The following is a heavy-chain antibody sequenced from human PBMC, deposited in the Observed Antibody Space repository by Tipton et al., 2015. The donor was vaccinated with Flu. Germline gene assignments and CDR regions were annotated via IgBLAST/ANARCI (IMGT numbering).Heavy chain of an antibody. CDR3: ARVRSSSWAGAFDD. J-gene: IGHJ4*02. V-gene: IGHV4-61*02. D-gene: IGHD6-13*01. CDR1: GDSISRGSYY. Sequence: TLSLTCTVSGDSISRGSYYYNWIRQPAGEGLEWIGRIYTNANTNYKASLKSRVTISIDRSRNQVSLTLSSVTAADTAMYYCARVRSSSWAGAFDDWGQGTLVTVSS. CDR2: IYTNANT.